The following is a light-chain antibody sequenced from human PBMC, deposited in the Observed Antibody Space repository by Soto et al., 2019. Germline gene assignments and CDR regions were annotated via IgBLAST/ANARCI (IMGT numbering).Light chain of an antibody. Sequence: ETVLTQSPGTLSLSPGERATLSCRASQTIRNNYLAWYRQTPGQAPSLLIYGASNRATGIADRFSGSGSGTDFTLIISRLEPEDFALYYCQQYTSSPWTFGQGTKVEIK. J-gene: IGKJ1*01. CDR2: GAS. CDR1: QTIRNNY. CDR3: QQYTSSPWT. V-gene: IGKV3-20*01.